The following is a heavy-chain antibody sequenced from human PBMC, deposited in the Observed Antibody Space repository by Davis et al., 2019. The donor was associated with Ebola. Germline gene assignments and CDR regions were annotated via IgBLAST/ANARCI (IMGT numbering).Heavy chain of an antibody. D-gene: IGHD6-13*01. CDR3: ASDGQQLAYSNWFDP. CDR2: ISSSSSTI. J-gene: IGHJ5*02. CDR1: GFTFSSYS. V-gene: IGHV3-48*02. Sequence: PGGSLRLSCAASGFTFSSYSMNWVRQAPGKGLEWVSYISSSSSTIYYADSVKGRFTISRDNAKNSLYLQMNSLRDEDTAVYYCASDGQQLAYSNWFDPWGQGTLVTVSS.